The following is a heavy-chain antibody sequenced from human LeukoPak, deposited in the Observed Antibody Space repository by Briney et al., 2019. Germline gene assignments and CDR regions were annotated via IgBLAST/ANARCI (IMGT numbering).Heavy chain of an antibody. V-gene: IGHV4-59*01. J-gene: IGHJ5*02. CDR2: IYYSGST. D-gene: IGHD2-15*01. CDR3: ARDRPTLGYCSGGSCDNWFDP. Sequence: SETLSPTCTVSGGSISSYYWSWIRQPPGKGLEWIGYIYYSGSTNYNPSLKSRVTISVDTSKNQFSLKLSSVTAADTAVYYCARDRPTLGYCSGGSCDNWFDPWGQGTLVTVSS. CDR1: GGSISSYY.